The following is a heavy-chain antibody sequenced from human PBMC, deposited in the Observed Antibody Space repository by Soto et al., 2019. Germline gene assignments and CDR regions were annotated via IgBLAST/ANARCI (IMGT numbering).Heavy chain of an antibody. CDR2: IKQDETEK. D-gene: IGHD5-18*01. V-gene: IGHV3-7*03. CDR3: ASSYGTTRNFDY. J-gene: IGHJ4*02. Sequence: EVQLVESGGGLVQPGGSLRLSCAVSGVRFSFYWMSWVRQAPGNGLEWVASIKQDETEKYYVDSVKGRFIISRDNAENSLYLQMNSLRAEDTAVYYCASSYGTTRNFDYWGQGTLVTISS. CDR1: GVRFSFYW.